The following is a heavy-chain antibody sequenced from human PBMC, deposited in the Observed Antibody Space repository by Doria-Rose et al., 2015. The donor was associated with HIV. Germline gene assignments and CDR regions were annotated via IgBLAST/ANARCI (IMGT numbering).Heavy chain of an antibody. Sequence: VPLKESGGGLVQPGRSLRLSCTASGYTFGDHAMSWFRQASGKGLEWIGFIRSKAYGGTKEYAASVKGRVTISRDDSKSIAYLQLNSLKTEDTAVYFCARVGWELLYFFDYWGQGTLVTVAS. CDR3: ARVGWELLYFFDY. CDR1: GYTFGDHA. CDR2: IRSKAYGGTK. D-gene: IGHD1-26*01. V-gene: IGHV3-49*03. J-gene: IGHJ4*02.